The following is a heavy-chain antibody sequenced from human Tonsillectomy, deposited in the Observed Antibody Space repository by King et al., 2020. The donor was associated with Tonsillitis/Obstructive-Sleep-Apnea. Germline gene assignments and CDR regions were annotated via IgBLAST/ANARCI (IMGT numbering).Heavy chain of an antibody. CDR1: GESFSGYY. CDR2: INHGGST. V-gene: IGHV4-34*01. J-gene: IGHJ6*03. Sequence: VQLQQWGAGLLKPSETLSLTCAVYGESFSGYYWSWMRQPPATGLEWIGEINHGGSTNYNPSLKSRVTMSVDTSKNQFSLRLSSVTAADTAVYYCARGTYELLTYYYYYMDVWGKGTTVTVSS. D-gene: IGHD2-21*02. CDR3: ARGTYELLTYYYYYMDV.